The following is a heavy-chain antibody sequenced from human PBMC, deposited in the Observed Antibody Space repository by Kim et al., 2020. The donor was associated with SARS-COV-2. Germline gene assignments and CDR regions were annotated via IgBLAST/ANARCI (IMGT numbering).Heavy chain of an antibody. CDR3: ARDRGNFTIAVPIY. D-gene: IGHD3-9*01. J-gene: IGHJ4*02. CDR1: GFTFSSCG. CDR2: VSYDGSHK. V-gene: IGHV3-30*03. Sequence: GGSLRLSCAASGFTFSSCGMHWVRQAPGKGLEWVAVVSYDGSHKYYADSMKGRFIISRDNSKNTVYLQMNSLRTEDTARYYCARDRGNFTIAVPIYWGQG.